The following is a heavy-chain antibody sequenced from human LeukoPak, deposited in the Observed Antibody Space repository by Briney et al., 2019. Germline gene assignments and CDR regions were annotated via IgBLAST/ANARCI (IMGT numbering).Heavy chain of an antibody. D-gene: IGHD2-2*01. Sequence: SSQTLSLTCAVSGGSISSGGYSWSWIRQPPGKGLEWIGYIYHSGSTYYNPSLKSRVTISVDRSKNQFSLKLSSVTAADTAAYYCARVSHCSSTSCPFYYYGMDVWGQGTTVTVSS. J-gene: IGHJ6*02. CDR2: IYHSGST. CDR3: ARVSHCSSTSCPFYYYGMDV. V-gene: IGHV4-30-2*01. CDR1: GGSISSGGYS.